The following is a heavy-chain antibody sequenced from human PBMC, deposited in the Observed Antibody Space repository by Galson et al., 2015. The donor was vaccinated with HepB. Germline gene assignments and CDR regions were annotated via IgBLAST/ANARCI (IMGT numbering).Heavy chain of an antibody. J-gene: IGHJ1*01. CDR3: ARDLGIVVVKHFQH. CDR1: GGTFSSYA. D-gene: IGHD3-22*01. CDR2: IIPILGIA. Sequence: SVKVSCKASGGTFSSYAISWVRQAPGQGLEWMGRIIPILGIANYAQKFQGRVTITADKSTSTAYMELSSLRSEDTAVYYCARDLGIVVVKHFQHWGQGTLVTVSS. V-gene: IGHV1-69*04.